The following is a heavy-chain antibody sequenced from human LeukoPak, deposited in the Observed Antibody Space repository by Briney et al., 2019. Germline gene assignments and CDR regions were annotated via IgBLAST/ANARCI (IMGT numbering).Heavy chain of an antibody. Sequence: GGSLRLSCAASGFIFSNYGMRWVRQAPGKGLEWVAAISNDGSNEYYSNSVKGRFTISRDNSKNALFLQMNSLRAEDTAVYYCAKAGQWLTVFDYWGQGTLVTVSS. CDR1: GFIFSNYG. D-gene: IGHD6-19*01. CDR2: ISNDGSNE. V-gene: IGHV3-30*18. CDR3: AKAGQWLTVFDY. J-gene: IGHJ4*02.